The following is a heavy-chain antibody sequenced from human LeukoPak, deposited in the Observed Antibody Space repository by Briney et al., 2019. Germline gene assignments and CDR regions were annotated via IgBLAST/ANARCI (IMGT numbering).Heavy chain of an antibody. V-gene: IGHV1-46*01. CDR1: GYTFTSYY. CDR2: INPSGGST. Sequence: GASVKVSCKASGYTFTSYYMHWVRQAPGQGLEWMGIINPSGGSTSYAQKFQGRVTMTRDTSTSTVHMELSSLRSEDTAVYYCARARARGIVVVPAAINIYYMDVWGKGTTVTVSS. CDR3: ARARARGIVVVPAAINIYYMDV. D-gene: IGHD2-2*01. J-gene: IGHJ6*03.